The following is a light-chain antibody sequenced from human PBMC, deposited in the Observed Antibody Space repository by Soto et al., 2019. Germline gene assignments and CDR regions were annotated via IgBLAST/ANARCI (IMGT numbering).Light chain of an antibody. V-gene: IGKV3-20*01. CDR1: QSVTSNY. CDR2: GAS. Sequence: DIVLTQSPGTLSLSPGEKATLSCRASQSVTSNYLAWYQQKPGQAPRLLINGASSRATGIPDRFSGSGSGTDFTLTISRLEPEDFAVYYCLQYGFSPRTFGQGTKVEI. J-gene: IGKJ1*01. CDR3: LQYGFSPRT.